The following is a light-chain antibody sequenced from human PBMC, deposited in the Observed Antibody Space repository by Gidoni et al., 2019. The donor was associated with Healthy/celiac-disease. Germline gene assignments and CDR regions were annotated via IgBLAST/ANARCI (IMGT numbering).Light chain of an antibody. CDR2: GAS. CDR1: QSVSSSY. J-gene: IGKJ4*01. V-gene: IGKV3-20*01. CDR3: QQYGSSPPLT. Sequence: EIVFTPSPATLSLSPGERATLSCRASQSVSSSYLAWYQQKPGQAPRLLIYGASSRATGIPDSFSGSGSGTDFTLTISRLEPEDFAVYYCQQYGSSPPLTFGGGTKVEIK.